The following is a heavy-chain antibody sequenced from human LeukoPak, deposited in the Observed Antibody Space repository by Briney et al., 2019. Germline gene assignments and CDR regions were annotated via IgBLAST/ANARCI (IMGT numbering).Heavy chain of an antibody. V-gene: IGHV3-33*01. CDR1: GFTFSSYG. Sequence: GGSLRLSCAASGFTFSSYGMHWVRQAPGKGLEWVAVIWYDGSNKYCADSAKGRFTISRDNSKNTLYLQMNSLRAEDTAVYYCARDYGSGSFRSAPFDYWGQGTLVAVSS. J-gene: IGHJ4*02. D-gene: IGHD3-10*01. CDR2: IWYDGSNK. CDR3: ARDYGSGSFRSAPFDY.